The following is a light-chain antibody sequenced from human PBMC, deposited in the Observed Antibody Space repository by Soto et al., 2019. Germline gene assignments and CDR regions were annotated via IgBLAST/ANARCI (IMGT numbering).Light chain of an antibody. CDR1: QTITTW. J-gene: IGKJ1*01. V-gene: IGKV1-5*01. CDR3: QQYTNTNNPWM. Sequence: DIPVPQTKTTLSAPVRDKLANTCRAIQTITTWMAWYQQKPGKAPKLLVYDASTLQSGVATRFSGSGSGTEFTLIISGLQPEDSATYYCQQYTNTNNPWMFGHGSKVDIK. CDR2: DAS.